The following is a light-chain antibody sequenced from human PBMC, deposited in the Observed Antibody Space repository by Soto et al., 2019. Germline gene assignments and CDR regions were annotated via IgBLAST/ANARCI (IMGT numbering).Light chain of an antibody. J-gene: IGKJ1*01. V-gene: IGKV3-15*01. Sequence: EIVMTQSPATLSVSPGERATLSWRASQSVSSNLAWYQQKPGQAPRVLIYAASTRATGIPDRFSGSGSGTEFTLTISSLHSEDFGVYYCQQYDNWWTFGQGTKVDIK. CDR2: AAS. CDR3: QQYDNWWT. CDR1: QSVSSN.